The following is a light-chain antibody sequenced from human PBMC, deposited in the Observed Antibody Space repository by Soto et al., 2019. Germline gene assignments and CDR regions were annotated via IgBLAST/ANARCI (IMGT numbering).Light chain of an antibody. V-gene: IGKV3-20*01. CDR3: QHYGSSPRT. J-gene: IGKJ1*01. CDR2: GTS. Sequence: EIVLTQSPGTLPLSPGERATLSCRASQIVSSSYLAWYQQKPGQAPRLLIYGTSSRATGIPDRFSGSGSGTDFTLTISRLEPEDFAVYYCQHYGSSPRTFGQGTKVEIK. CDR1: QIVSSSY.